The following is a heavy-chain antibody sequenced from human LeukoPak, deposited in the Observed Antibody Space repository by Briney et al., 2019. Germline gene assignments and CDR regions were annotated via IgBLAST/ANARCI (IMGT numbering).Heavy chain of an antibody. CDR1: GYRFTSYD. V-gene: IGHV1-46*01. J-gene: IGHJ4*02. D-gene: IGHD2-2*01. CDR2: INPSGGRT. CDR3: ARDGPTAAPFDY. Sequence: ASVKVSCKASGYRFTSYDMHWVRRAPGQGLEWMGIINPSGGRTSYAQRFQGRVAMTRDTSTTTVYMEVNSLTSEDTAVYFCARDGPTAAPFDYWGQGTLVTVSS.